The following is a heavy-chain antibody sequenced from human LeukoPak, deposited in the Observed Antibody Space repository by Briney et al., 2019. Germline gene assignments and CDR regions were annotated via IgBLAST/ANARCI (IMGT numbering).Heavy chain of an antibody. Sequence: SETLSLTCAVYGGSFSGYYWSWIRQPPGKGLEWIGDIYYSGSTNYNLSLKSRVTISVDTSKNQFSLKLSSVTAADTAVYYCARVLTTVTPPPNYSYGGMDVWGQGTTVTVSS. CDR3: ARVLTTVTPPPNYSYGGMDV. D-gene: IGHD4-17*01. CDR1: GGSFSGYY. CDR2: IYYSGST. V-gene: IGHV4-34*01. J-gene: IGHJ6*02.